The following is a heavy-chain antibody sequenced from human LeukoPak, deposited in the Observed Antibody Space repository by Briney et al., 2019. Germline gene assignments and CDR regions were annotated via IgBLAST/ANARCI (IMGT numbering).Heavy chain of an antibody. Sequence: SETLSLTCTVSGGSISSYYWSYIRQPPGKGLEWIGYIYYSGSNNYNPSLKSRVTISVDTSKNQFSLKVSSVTAADTAVYYCAAEHCSSSSCSFDSWGQGTLVTVSS. CDR1: GGSISSYY. V-gene: IGHV4-59*01. CDR2: IYYSGSN. D-gene: IGHD2-2*01. CDR3: AAEHCSSSSCSFDS. J-gene: IGHJ4*02.